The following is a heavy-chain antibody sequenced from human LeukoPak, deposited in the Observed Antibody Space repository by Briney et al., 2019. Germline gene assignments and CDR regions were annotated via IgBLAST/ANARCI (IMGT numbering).Heavy chain of an antibody. CDR2: IYYSGST. J-gene: IGHJ3*02. CDR1: GGSISSYY. Sequence: SETLSLTCTVSGGSISSYYWSWIRQPPGKGLEWIGYIYYSGSTNYNPSLKSRVTISVDTSKNQFSLKLSSVTAADTAAYYCARSPGYSSSPSGMGAFDIWGQGTMVTVSS. CDR3: ARSPGYSSSPSGMGAFDI. D-gene: IGHD6-13*01. V-gene: IGHV4-59*01.